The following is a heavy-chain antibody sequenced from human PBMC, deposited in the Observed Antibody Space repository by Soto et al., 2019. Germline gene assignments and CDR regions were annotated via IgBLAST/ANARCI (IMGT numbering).Heavy chain of an antibody. CDR3: ARGGPWDVVVVAATPDWFDP. CDR2: ISAYNGNT. Sequence: RASVKVSCKASGYTFTSYGISWVRQAPGQGLEWMGWISAYNGNTNCAQKLQGRVTMTTDTSTSTAYMELRSLRSDDTAVYYCARGGPWDVVVVAATPDWFDPWGQGTLVTVSS. V-gene: IGHV1-18*01. CDR1: GYTFTSYG. D-gene: IGHD2-15*01. J-gene: IGHJ5*02.